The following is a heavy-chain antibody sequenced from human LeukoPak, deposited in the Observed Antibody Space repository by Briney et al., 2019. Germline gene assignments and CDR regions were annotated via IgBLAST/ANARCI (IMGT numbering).Heavy chain of an antibody. J-gene: IGHJ6*03. CDR3: ARTEESGYSYGYFGYYYYMDV. D-gene: IGHD5-18*01. Sequence: PSETLSLTCTVSGGSISSYYCSWILQPPGKGLEYVGYIYYSGSTNYNPSLKSRVTISVDTSKNQFSLKLSSVTAADTAVYCARTEESGYSYGYFGYYYYMDVWGKGTTVTVSS. V-gene: IGHV4-59*01. CDR2: IYYSGST. CDR1: GGSISSYY.